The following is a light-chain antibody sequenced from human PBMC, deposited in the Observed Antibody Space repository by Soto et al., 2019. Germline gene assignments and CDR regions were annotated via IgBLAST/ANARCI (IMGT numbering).Light chain of an antibody. CDR1: QTVSSNH. CDR2: GTS. J-gene: IGKJ2*01. Sequence: EFVLTQSPGTLSLSPGERATLSCRASQTVSSNHFAWYQQKPGQAPRLLIYGTSNMATGIPDRFSGSGSGTDFTLTISRLEPEDFAVYYCQQYGGSPLYTFGQGTKLEIK. CDR3: QQYGGSPLYT. V-gene: IGKV3-20*01.